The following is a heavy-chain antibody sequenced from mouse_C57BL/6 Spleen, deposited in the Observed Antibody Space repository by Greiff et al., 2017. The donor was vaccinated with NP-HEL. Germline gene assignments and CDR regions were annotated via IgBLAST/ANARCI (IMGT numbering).Heavy chain of an antibody. CDR2: INPSNGGT. V-gene: IGHV1-53*01. CDR1: CYTFTSYW. Sequence: QVQLQQSGTELVKPGASVKLSCKASCYTFTSYWMHWVKQRPGQGLEWIGNINPSNGGTNYNEKFKSKATLTVDKSSSTAYMQLSSLTSEDSAVYYCAREPLTTVVATRQFAYWGQGTLVTVSA. D-gene: IGHD1-1*01. CDR3: AREPLTTVVATRQFAY. J-gene: IGHJ3*01.